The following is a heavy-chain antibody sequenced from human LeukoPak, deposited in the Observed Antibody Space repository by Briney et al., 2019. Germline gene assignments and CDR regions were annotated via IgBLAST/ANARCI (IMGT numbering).Heavy chain of an antibody. CDR3: ARGPIYLMYPSGYFDS. CDR1: GYTFTSYY. CDR2: IIPIFATA. J-gene: IGHJ4*02. Sequence: SVKVSCKASGYTFTSYYMHWVRQAPGQGLEWMGGIIPIFATANYAQKFQGRVTITADESTNTAYLELHRLRSEDTAVYFCARGPIYLMYPSGYFDSWGQGTLVTVSS. V-gene: IGHV1-69*13. D-gene: IGHD1-26*01.